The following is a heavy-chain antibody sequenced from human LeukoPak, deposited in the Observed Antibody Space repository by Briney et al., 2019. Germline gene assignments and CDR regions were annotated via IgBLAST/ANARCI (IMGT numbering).Heavy chain of an antibody. D-gene: IGHD6-19*01. V-gene: IGHV1-18*01. CDR1: GYTFTSSG. CDR3: AKNSSGGYSDY. CDR2: ISTYNGYS. J-gene: IGHJ4*02. Sequence: ASVKVSCKTSGYTFTSSGITWVRQAPGQGLEWMGWISTYNGYSKYAQNLQGRVTMTADTSTSAAYMELSSLRSDDSAVYYCAKNSSGGYSDYWGQGTLVTVSS.